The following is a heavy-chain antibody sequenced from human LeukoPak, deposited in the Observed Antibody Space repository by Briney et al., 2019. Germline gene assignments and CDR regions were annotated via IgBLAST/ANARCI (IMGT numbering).Heavy chain of an antibody. D-gene: IGHD4-23*01. CDR3: ATTLLDYGGNNDAFDI. Sequence: MPSETLSLTCTVSGGSISSYYWSWIRQPPGEGLEWIGYIYYSGSTNYNPSLKSRVTISVDTSKNQFSLKLSSVTAADTAVYYCATTLLDYGGNNDAFDIWGQGTMVTVSS. V-gene: IGHV4-59*01. CDR1: GGSISSYY. CDR2: IYYSGST. J-gene: IGHJ3*02.